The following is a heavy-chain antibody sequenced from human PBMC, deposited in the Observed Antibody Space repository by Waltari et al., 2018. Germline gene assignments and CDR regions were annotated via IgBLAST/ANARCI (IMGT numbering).Heavy chain of an antibody. J-gene: IGHJ4*02. D-gene: IGHD2-2*01. CDR3: SKDSDAFYIDY. Sequence: QVQLVESGGGVVQPGGSLRLSCAVYGFPFGAYGMHWVRQAPGKGLEWVSYIHHDEISKHYADSGNGRFTISRDNSKNTVYLHMDSLRAEDTALYYCSKDSDAFYIDYWGQGVLVTVSS. CDR1: GFPFGAYG. CDR2: IHHDEISK. V-gene: IGHV3-30*02.